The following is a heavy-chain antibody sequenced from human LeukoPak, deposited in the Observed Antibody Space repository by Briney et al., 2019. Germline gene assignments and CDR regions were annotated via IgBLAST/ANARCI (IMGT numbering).Heavy chain of an antibody. D-gene: IGHD2-21*02. J-gene: IGHJ4*02. CDR2: IWYDGSNK. CDR1: GFTFSSYG. Sequence: PGGSLRLSCAAFGFTFSSYGMHWVRQAPGKGLEWVAVIWYDGSNKYYADSVKGRFTISRDNSKNTLYLQMNSLRAEDTAVYYCAGAGGYSGYVGYCGGDCYSGPFDYWGQGTLVTVSS. CDR3: AGAGGYSGYVGYCGGDCYSGPFDY. V-gene: IGHV3-33*01.